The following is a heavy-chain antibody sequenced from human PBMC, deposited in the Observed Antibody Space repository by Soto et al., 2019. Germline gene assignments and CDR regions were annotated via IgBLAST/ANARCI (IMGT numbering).Heavy chain of an antibody. D-gene: IGHD3-16*01. CDR1: GFSFTGYY. Sequence: ASVKVFCRASGFSFTGYYIHWRLRAPGQGPEGRGWINAHSGFTEHTQKFQGNVTLTRDTSIAAAYLTHTAMTSDDTALYSCAKDLTRQHAYGLDVWGQGTQVTVSS. CDR3: AKDLTRQHAYGLDV. J-gene: IGHJ5*01. V-gene: IGHV1-2*02. CDR2: INAHSGFT.